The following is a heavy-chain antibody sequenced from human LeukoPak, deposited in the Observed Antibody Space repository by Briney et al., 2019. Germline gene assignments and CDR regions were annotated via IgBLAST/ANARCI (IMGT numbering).Heavy chain of an antibody. CDR2: ISYDGSNK. CDR1: GFTFSSYG. CDR3: AKDVAYWVM. J-gene: IGHJ4*02. V-gene: IGHV3-30*18. Sequence: GRSLRLSCAASGFTFSSYGMHWVRQAPGKGLEWVAVISYDGSNKYYADSVKGRSTISRDNSKNTLYLQMNSLRAEDTAVYYCAKDVAYWVMWGQGTLVTVSS. D-gene: IGHD2-21*01.